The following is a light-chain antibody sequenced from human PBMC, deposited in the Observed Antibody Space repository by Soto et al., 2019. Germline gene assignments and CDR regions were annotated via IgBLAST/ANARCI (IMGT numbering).Light chain of an antibody. CDR2: GAS. Sequence: EIVLTQSPGTMSLSPGERATLSCRASQSVSSSALAWYQQKPGQAPRLLMYGASSRATGIPDRFSGSGSGTDFSLTISRLEPEDFAVYYCQQYAESPLTFGGGTKVEIK. CDR3: QQYAESPLT. V-gene: IGKV3-20*01. J-gene: IGKJ4*01. CDR1: QSVSSSA.